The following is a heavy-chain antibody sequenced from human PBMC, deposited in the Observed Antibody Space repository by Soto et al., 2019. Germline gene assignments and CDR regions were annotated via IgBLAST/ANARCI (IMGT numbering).Heavy chain of an antibody. V-gene: IGHV1-69*04. CDR3: AREPRPPYYYYYGMDV. J-gene: IGHJ6*02. CDR2: IIPFLGIA. CDR1: GGTFSSYT. Sequence: GASVKVSCKASGGTFSSYTISWVRQAPGQGLEWMGRIIPFLGIANYAQKFQGRVTITADKSTSTAYMELSSLRSEDTAVYYCAREPRPPYYYYYGMDVSGQGTTVTVSS.